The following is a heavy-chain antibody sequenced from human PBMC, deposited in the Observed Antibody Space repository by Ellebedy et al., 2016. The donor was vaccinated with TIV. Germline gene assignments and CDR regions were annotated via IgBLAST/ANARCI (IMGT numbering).Heavy chain of an antibody. Sequence: ASVKVSCKASGYTFTSYDINWVRQATGQGLEWMGWMNPNSGNTGYAQKFQGRVTMTRNTSITTAYMELGSLRSEDTAVYYCARGGHYYDSSGYLNMAFDIWGQGTMVTVSS. D-gene: IGHD3-22*01. CDR1: GYTFTSYD. J-gene: IGHJ3*02. CDR3: ARGGHYYDSSGYLNMAFDI. V-gene: IGHV1-8*01. CDR2: MNPNSGNT.